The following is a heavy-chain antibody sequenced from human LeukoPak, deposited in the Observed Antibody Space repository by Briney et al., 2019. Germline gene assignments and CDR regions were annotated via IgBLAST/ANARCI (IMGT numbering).Heavy chain of an antibody. D-gene: IGHD1-26*01. Sequence: ASVKVSCKASGYTFTNYYMHWVRQAPGQGLEWMGINNPSGGSTNYAQKFQGRVTMTRDTSTSTVYMELSSLRSEETAVYYCARAKGPQYSGNYWRTETFDYWGQGTLVTVSS. CDR2: NNPSGGST. J-gene: IGHJ4*02. CDR1: GYTFTNYY. V-gene: IGHV1-46*01. CDR3: ARAKGPQYSGNYWRTETFDY.